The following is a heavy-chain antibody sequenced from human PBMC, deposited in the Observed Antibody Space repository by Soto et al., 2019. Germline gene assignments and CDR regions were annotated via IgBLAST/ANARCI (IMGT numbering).Heavy chain of an antibody. CDR3: AKAHTGTTYPIDY. J-gene: IGHJ4*02. V-gene: IGHV3-30*18. CDR1: GFTFSSYG. D-gene: IGHD1-7*01. Sequence: QVQLVESGGGVVQPGRSLRLSCAASGFTFSSYGMHWVRQAPGKGLEWVAVISYDGSNKYYADSVKGRFTISRDNSKNTLYLQMNSLRAEDTAVYYCAKAHTGTTYPIDYWGQGTLVTVSS. CDR2: ISYDGSNK.